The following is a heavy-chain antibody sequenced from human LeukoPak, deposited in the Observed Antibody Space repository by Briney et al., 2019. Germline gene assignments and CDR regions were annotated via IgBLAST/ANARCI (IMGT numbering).Heavy chain of an antibody. Sequence: SETLSLTCTVSGGSISSSSYYWGWIRQPPGKGLEWIGSIYYSGSTYYNPSLKSRVTISVDTSKNQFSLKLSSVTAADTAVYYCARNLYYDIHNLWGQGTLVTVSS. CDR1: GGSISSSSYY. CDR3: ARNLYYDIHNL. J-gene: IGHJ4*02. V-gene: IGHV4-39*01. CDR2: IYYSGST. D-gene: IGHD3-9*01.